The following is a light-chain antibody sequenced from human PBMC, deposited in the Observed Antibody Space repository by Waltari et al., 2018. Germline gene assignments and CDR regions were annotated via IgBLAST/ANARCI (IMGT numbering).Light chain of an antibody. Sequence: SYVLTQPPSVSVAPGQTARITCDGNKIGSKNGQWYQQKPGQAPVLVVYDDGDRPSGIPERFSGSNSGNTATLTISRVDAGDEADYYCQVWDSGSDHYVFGTVTKVTVL. V-gene: IGLV3-21*02. CDR1: KIGSKN. CDR3: QVWDSGSDHYV. CDR2: DDG. J-gene: IGLJ1*01.